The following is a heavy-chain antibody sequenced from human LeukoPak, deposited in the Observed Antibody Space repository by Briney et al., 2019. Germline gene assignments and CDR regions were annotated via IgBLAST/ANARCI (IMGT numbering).Heavy chain of an antibody. D-gene: IGHD1-26*01. CDR2: IYYSGST. Sequence: PSPTLSLTCSVSGPSISSSYCSWIRPPPGKGLEWVGYIYYSGSTNYNPSLKSRVTISVDTSKNQFSLKLSSVTAADTAVYYCARQVELPSFDIWGQGTMVTVSS. CDR1: GPSISSSY. CDR3: ARQVELPSFDI. J-gene: IGHJ3*02. V-gene: IGHV4-59*08.